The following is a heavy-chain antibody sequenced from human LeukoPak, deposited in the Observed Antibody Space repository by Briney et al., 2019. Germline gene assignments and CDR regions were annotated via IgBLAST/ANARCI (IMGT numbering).Heavy chain of an antibody. CDR2: IYYSGST. CDR3: ARQRGAVVPAATYFDY. J-gene: IGHJ4*02. CDR1: GGSISSYY. Sequence: SETLSLTCTVSGGSISSYYWSWIRQPPGKGLEWIGYIYYSGSTNYNPSLESRVTISVDTSKNQFSLKLSSVTAADTAVYYCARQRGAVVPAATYFDYWGQGTLVTVSS. D-gene: IGHD2-2*01. V-gene: IGHV4-59*08.